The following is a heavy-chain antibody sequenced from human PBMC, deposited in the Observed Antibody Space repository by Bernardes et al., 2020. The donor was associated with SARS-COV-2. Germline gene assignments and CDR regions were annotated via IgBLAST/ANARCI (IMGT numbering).Heavy chain of an antibody. CDR3: ARIYKDVPERDAFDI. D-gene: IGHD1-20*01. Sequence: SGPTLVKPTQTLTLSCIFSGFSLTTSGMCVSWIRQPPGKALEWLATIEWDEETYYSTSLRTRLTISKDTSKNQVFLTMTNMDPVDTATYFCARIYKDVPERDAFDIWGPGTMVTVSS. V-gene: IGHV2-70*01. CDR2: IEWDEET. J-gene: IGHJ3*02. CDR1: GFSLTTSGMC.